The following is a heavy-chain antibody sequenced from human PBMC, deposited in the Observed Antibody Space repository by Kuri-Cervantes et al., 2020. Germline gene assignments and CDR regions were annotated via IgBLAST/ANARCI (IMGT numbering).Heavy chain of an antibody. Sequence: SETLSLTCTVSGGSISSSSYYWGWIRQPPGKGLEWIGSIYYSGSTYYNPSLKSRVTISVDTSKNQFPLKLSSVTAADTAVYYCARAKVTMVRGVIRYFDYWGQGTLVTVSS. J-gene: IGHJ4*02. CDR3: ARAKVTMVRGVIRYFDY. D-gene: IGHD3-10*01. CDR1: GGSISSSSYY. CDR2: IYYSGST. V-gene: IGHV4-39*06.